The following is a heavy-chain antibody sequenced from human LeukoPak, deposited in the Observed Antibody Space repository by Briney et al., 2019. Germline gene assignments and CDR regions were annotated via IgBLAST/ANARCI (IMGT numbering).Heavy chain of an antibody. CDR3: TGEGLWSLFDY. J-gene: IGHJ4*02. CDR1: GFTFSNAW. D-gene: IGHD5-18*01. V-gene: IGHV3-15*01. CDR2: IKSKTDGRTT. Sequence: GGSLRLSCAASGFTFSNAWMSWVRQAPGKGLEWVGHIKSKTDGRTTDYAAPVKGRFTISRDDSKNTLYLQMNSLKTEDTAVYHCTGEGLWSLFDYWGQGTLVTVSS.